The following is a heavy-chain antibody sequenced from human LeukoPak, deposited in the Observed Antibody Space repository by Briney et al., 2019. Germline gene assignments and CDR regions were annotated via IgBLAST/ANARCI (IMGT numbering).Heavy chain of an antibody. CDR2: IYGGGST. CDR3: ARAQFYHDSSTYGPDY. J-gene: IGHJ4*02. CDR1: GFTVSSNY. V-gene: IGHV3-53*01. D-gene: IGHD3-22*01. Sequence: GRSLRLSCAASGFTVSSNYMSWVRQAPGKGLEWVSVIYGGGSTYYADSVKGRFSISRDTSKNAVYLQMNSLRAEDTAVYYCARAQFYHDSSTYGPDYWGQGTLVTVSS.